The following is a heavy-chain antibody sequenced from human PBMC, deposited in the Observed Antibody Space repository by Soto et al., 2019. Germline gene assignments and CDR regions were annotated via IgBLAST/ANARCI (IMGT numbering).Heavy chain of an antibody. D-gene: IGHD4-17*01. CDR3: ARDRGVTMGFDS. CDR2: MSYRGSP. CDR1: GCPINYFY. V-gene: IGHV4-59*12. Sequence: PXETLSLTCHFSGCPINYFYWTWIRKPPGKGLEWIGYMSYRGSPHYNTALTSRVTMSIDATTSHFSLHLRSVTAADTAVYYCARDRGVTMGFDSWGQGTLVTVYS. J-gene: IGHJ4*02.